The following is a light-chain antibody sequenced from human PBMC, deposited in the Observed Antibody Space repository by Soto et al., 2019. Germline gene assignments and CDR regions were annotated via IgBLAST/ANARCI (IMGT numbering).Light chain of an antibody. V-gene: IGLV3-1*01. Sequence: SYELTQPPSVTVSPGQTVSITCSGDNLESHYVSWYQQKAGQSPVLVIYQDSKRPSGIPARFSGSNSGTTATLTVSGTQALDEADYYCQAWDTSAVFGGGTKLPVL. CDR2: QDS. CDR1: NLESHY. J-gene: IGLJ2*01. CDR3: QAWDTSAV.